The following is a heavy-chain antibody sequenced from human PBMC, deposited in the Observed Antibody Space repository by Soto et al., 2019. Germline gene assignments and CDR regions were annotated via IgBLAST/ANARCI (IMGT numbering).Heavy chain of an antibody. CDR3: ARGRHSSSWFDY. CDR2: INPNSGGT. V-gene: IGHV1-2*04. D-gene: IGHD6-13*01. CDR1: GYTFTGYY. Sequence: ASVKVSCKASGYTFTGYYMHWVRQAPGQGLEWMGWINPNSGGTNYAQTFQGWVTMTRDTSISTAYMEMGRLRSDDTAVYYCARGRHSSSWFDYWGQGTLVTVSS. J-gene: IGHJ4*02.